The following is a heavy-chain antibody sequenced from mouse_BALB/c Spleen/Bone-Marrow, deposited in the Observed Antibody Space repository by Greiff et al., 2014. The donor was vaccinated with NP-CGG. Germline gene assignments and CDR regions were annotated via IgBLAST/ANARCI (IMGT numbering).Heavy chain of an antibody. D-gene: IGHD3-2*01. J-gene: IGHJ2*01. CDR3: ARSRGVGQLGIPFDY. V-gene: IGHV1-82*01. Sequence: QVQLQQSGPELVKPGASVKISCKASGYAFSSSWMNWVKQRPGQGLEWIGRIYPGDGDTNYNGKFKGKATLTADKSSSTAYMQLSSLTSVDSAVYFCARSRGVGQLGIPFDYWGQGTTLTVSS. CDR2: IYPGDGDT. CDR1: GYAFSSSW.